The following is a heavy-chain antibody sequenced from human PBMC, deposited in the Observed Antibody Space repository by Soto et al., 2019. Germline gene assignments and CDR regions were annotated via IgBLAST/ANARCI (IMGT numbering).Heavy chain of an antibody. CDR3: ARIGGWYDSSGYYWGFDAFDF. J-gene: IGHJ3*01. D-gene: IGHD3-22*01. Sequence: PSETLSLTWHVSGGSNRSYDGSWIRHPPGKGRAWICYIYYSGSINYNPSLKSRVTISVDTSKNQFSLKLSSVTAADTAVYHCARIGGWYDSSGYYWGFDAFDFWGQGTMVTGSS. CDR1: GGSNRSYD. CDR2: IYYSGSI. V-gene: IGHV4-59*01.